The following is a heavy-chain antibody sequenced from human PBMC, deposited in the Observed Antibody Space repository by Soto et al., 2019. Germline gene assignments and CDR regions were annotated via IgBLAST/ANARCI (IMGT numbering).Heavy chain of an antibody. CDR1: GGTFSSYA. D-gene: IGHD6-19*01. CDR2: IIPIFGTA. J-gene: IGHJ5*02. V-gene: IGHV1-69*06. Sequence: SVKVSCKASGGTFSSYAISWVRQAPGQGLEWMGGIIPIFGTANYAQKFQGRVTFTADKSTSTAYMELSSLRSEDTAVYYCARDSFYPGSGWYEAYNWFDPWGQGTLGTVSS. CDR3: ARDSFYPGSGWYEAYNWFDP.